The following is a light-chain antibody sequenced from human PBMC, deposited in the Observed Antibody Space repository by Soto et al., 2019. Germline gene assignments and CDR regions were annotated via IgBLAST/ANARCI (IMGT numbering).Light chain of an antibody. V-gene: IGLV2-14*01. CDR2: DVS. Sequence: QSALTQPASVSGSPGQSITISCTGTGSDVGGFNYVSWYQQHPGKAPKFMIYDVSNRPSGVSNRFSGSKSGNTASLTISGLQAEDEADYYCSSYTSSSPYVFGTGTKLTVL. CDR1: GSDVGGFNY. CDR3: SSYTSSSPYV. J-gene: IGLJ1*01.